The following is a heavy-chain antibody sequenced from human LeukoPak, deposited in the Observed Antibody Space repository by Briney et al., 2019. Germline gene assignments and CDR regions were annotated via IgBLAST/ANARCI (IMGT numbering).Heavy chain of an antibody. D-gene: IGHD3-22*01. CDR1: GYTFTSYY. Sequence: ASVKVSCKASGYTFTSYYMHWVRQAPGQGLEWMGIINPSGGSTSYAQKFQGRVTMTRDTSTSTDYMELSSLRSEDTAVYYCAREGRYYYDSSGYYCIDYWGQGTLVTVSS. J-gene: IGHJ4*02. CDR2: INPSGGST. CDR3: AREGRYYYDSSGYYCIDY. V-gene: IGHV1-46*01.